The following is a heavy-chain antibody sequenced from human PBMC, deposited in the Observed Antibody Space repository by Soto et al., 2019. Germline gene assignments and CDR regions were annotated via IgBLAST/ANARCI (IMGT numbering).Heavy chain of an antibody. CDR1: GFTFSSYA. CDR3: ATGYIAGPTGWFDP. D-gene: IGHD6-13*01. CDR2: ISNNGGST. V-gene: IGHV3-23*01. Sequence: EVQLSESGGGLVQPGESLRLSCAASGFTFSSYALTWVRQAPGKGLEWVSAISNNGGSTYYADSVKGRFTVSRDNSKNTLYLQMNSLRAEDTAVYYCATGYIAGPTGWFDPWGQGTLVTVSS. J-gene: IGHJ5*02.